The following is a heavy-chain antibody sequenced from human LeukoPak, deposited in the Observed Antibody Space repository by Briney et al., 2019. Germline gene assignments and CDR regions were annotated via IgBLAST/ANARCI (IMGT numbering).Heavy chain of an antibody. J-gene: IGHJ6*03. CDR1: GYTFTSYG. Sequence: ASVKVSCKASGYTFTSYGISWVRQAPGQGLEWMGWISAYNGNTNYAQKLQGRVTMTTDTSTSTAYMELRSLRSDDTAVYYCARDHGEQLVIYYYYYMDVWGKGTTVTVSS. CDR3: ARDHGEQLVIYYYYYMDV. D-gene: IGHD6-6*01. V-gene: IGHV1-18*01. CDR2: ISAYNGNT.